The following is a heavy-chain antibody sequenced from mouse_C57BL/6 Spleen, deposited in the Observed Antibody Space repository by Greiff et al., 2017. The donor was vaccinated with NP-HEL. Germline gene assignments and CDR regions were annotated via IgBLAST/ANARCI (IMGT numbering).Heavy chain of an antibody. CDR1: GYTFTSYW. Sequence: QVQLQQPGAELVKPGASVKLSCKASGYTFTSYWMHWVKQRPGQGLEWIGMIHPNSGSTNYNEKFKSKATLTVDKSSSTAYMQLSSLKSEDSAVYYCARGDYDLFYFDYWGQGTTLTVSS. CDR3: ARGDYDLFYFDY. CDR2: IHPNSGST. D-gene: IGHD2-4*01. V-gene: IGHV1-64*01. J-gene: IGHJ2*01.